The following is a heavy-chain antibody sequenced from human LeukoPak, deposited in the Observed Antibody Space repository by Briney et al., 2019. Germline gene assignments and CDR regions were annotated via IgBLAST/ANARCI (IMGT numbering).Heavy chain of an antibody. CDR3: ARGYDSSGYPTLG. D-gene: IGHD3-22*01. CDR1: GFTFSSYG. V-gene: IGHV3-30*03. J-gene: IGHJ4*02. Sequence: AGGSLRLSCAASGFTFSSYGMHWVRQAPGKGLEWVAVISYDGSNKYYADSVKGRFTISRDNSKNTLYLQMNSLRAEDTAVYYCARGYDSSGYPTLGWGQGTLVTVSS. CDR2: ISYDGSNK.